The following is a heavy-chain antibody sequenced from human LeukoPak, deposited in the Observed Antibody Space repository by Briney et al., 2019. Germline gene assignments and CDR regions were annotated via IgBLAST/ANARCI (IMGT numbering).Heavy chain of an antibody. CDR2: IKQDGSEK. CDR3: ARELNDFWGGYYY. V-gene: IGHV3-7*01. D-gene: IGHD3-3*01. J-gene: IGHJ4*02. CDR1: GFTFSSYW. Sequence: GGSLRLSCAASGFTFSSYWMSWVRQAPGKGLEWVANIKQDGSEKYYVDSVKGRFTISRDNAKNSLYLQMNSLRAEDTAVYYCARELNDFWGGYYYWGQGTLVTVSS.